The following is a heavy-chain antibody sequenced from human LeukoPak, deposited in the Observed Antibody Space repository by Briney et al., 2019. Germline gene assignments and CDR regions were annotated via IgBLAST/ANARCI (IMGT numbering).Heavy chain of an antibody. Sequence: PGGSLRLSCEASGFTLSSYGMHWVRQAPGKGLEWVAILWYDGRTQHYADSAKGRFTISRDNAKNTLYLQMNSLRAEDTAVYYCASPDGYTFSWYAMDVWGKGTTVAVSS. V-gene: IGHV3-33*01. J-gene: IGHJ6*04. D-gene: IGHD2-2*02. CDR1: GFTLSSYG. CDR2: LWYDGRTQ. CDR3: ASPDGYTFSWYAMDV.